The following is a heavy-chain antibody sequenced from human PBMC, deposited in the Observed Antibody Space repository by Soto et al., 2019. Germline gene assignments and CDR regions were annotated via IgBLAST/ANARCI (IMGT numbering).Heavy chain of an antibody. CDR3: ASDFKDNSCYSEPWYDDY. CDR1: GVSIRSGGYY. V-gene: IGHV4-31*02. Sequence: SDALSLTWTVSGVSIRSGGYYWSLIRQHPGKGLEWIGYIYYSGSTYYNPSLKSRVTISVDTSKNQFSLKLSSVTAADTAVYYCASDFKDNSCYSEPWYDDYWGQGTLVTVSS. J-gene: IGHJ4*02. CDR2: IYYSGST. D-gene: IGHD2-15*01.